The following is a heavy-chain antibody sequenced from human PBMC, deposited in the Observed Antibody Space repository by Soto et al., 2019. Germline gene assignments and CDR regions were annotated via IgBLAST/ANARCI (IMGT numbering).Heavy chain of an antibody. CDR2: IYYAGST. V-gene: IGHV4-59*08. Sequence: SETLSLPFSVLDGSMIIFGWSWIRKPPGRGLEWIGFIYYAGSTKYNPSLNSRVTISVDTSKNQFSLTVTSVTAEDTAVYYCERRIVATETFDYWGQGTLVTVSS. CDR3: ERRIVATETFDY. CDR1: DGSMIIFG. D-gene: IGHD5-12*01. J-gene: IGHJ4*02.